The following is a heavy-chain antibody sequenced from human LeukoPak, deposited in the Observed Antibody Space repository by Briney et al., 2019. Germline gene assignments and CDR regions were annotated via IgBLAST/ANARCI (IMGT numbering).Heavy chain of an antibody. V-gene: IGHV3-33*01. CDR3: ARGGAYCGGDCYSYCLVY. D-gene: IGHD2-21*02. CDR2: IWYDGSNK. Sequence: GRSLRLSCAASGFTFNNYGMHWVRQAPGKGLEWVAVIWYDGSNKYYVDSVKGRFTISRDNSKNTLYLQMNSLRAEDTAVYYCARGGAYCGGDCYSYCLVYWGQGTLVTVPS. CDR1: GFTFNNYG. J-gene: IGHJ4*02.